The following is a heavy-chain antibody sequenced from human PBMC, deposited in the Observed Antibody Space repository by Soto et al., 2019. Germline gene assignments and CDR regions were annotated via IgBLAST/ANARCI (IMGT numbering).Heavy chain of an antibody. CDR3: ARSLHRVAVTATHTWFDP. D-gene: IGHD2-21*02. CDR2: IDPSDSYT. J-gene: IGHJ5*02. V-gene: IGHV5-10-1*01. Sequence: PGESLKISCKGSGYSFTSYWISWVRQMPGKGLEWMGRIDPSDSYTNYSPSFQGHVTISADKSISTAYLQWSSLKASDTAMSYCARSLHRVAVTATHTWFDPWGQGTLVTVSS. CDR1: GYSFTSYW.